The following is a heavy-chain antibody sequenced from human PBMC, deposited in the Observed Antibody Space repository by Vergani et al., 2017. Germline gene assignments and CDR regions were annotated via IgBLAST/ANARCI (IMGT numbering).Heavy chain of an antibody. J-gene: IGHJ4*02. CDR1: GFTPSYYG. CDR3: AKLXSGRIVGPLYYFDS. Sequence: VHLVESGGGVVQPGRSLTLSCVVSGFTPSYYGMHWVRQAPGRGLEWVSIISGSATGGVTYVADSVKGRFTIFRDKSKNTLYRQRNSLRAEDTAVYYCAKLXSGRIVGPLYYFDSWGQGTLVTVSS. V-gene: IGHV3-23*04. CDR2: ISGSATGGVT. D-gene: IGHD1-26*01.